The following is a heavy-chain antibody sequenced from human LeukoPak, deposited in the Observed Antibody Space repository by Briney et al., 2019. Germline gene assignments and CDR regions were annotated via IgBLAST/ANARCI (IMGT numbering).Heavy chain of an antibody. D-gene: IGHD5-18*01. CDR3: AREEDTAMVTDWFDP. V-gene: IGHV1-2*06. J-gene: IGHJ5*02. CDR2: INPNSGGT. CDR1: GYTFTGSY. Sequence: ASVKVSCKASGYTFTGSYMHWARQAPGQGLEWMGRINPNSGGTNYAQKFQGRVTMTRDTSIITVYMELTRLRSDDTAVYYCAREEDTAMVTDWFDPWGQGTLVTVSS.